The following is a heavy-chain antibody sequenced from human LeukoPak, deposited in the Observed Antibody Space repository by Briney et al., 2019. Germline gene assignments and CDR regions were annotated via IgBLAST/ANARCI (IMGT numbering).Heavy chain of an antibody. Sequence: PGGSPRLSCAASGFTFSNYWMSWVRQAPGKGLEWVANIKQDGSEKYYVDSVKGRFTISRDNAKNSLYLQMNSLRAEDTAVYYCARLGPSEDYFDYWGQGTLVSVSS. CDR1: GFTFSNYW. J-gene: IGHJ4*02. CDR3: ARLGPSEDYFDY. CDR2: IKQDGSEK. V-gene: IGHV3-7*03.